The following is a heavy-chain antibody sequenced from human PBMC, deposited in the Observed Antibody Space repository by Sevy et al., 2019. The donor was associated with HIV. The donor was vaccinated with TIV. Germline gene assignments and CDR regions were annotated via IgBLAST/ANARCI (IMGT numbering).Heavy chain of an antibody. V-gene: IGHV3-23*01. CDR3: AKGGFTMVRGVFDY. CDR2: ISGSGGST. CDR1: GFSFSSYG. J-gene: IGHJ4*02. D-gene: IGHD3-10*01. Sequence: GGSLRLSCAASGFSFSSYGMSWVRQTPGQGLEWVSAISGSGGSTYYADSVKRRFTISRDNSKNTLYLQVISLRAEDTAVYYCAKGGFTMVRGVFDYWGQGTLVTVSS.